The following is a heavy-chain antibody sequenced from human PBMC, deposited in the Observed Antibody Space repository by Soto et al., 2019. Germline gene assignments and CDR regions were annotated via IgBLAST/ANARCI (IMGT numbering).Heavy chain of an antibody. CDR1: GGSISSYY. CDR3: ARVPVRKYYRAGSYQNYYFGMDV. D-gene: IGHD3-10*01. J-gene: IGHJ6*02. CDR2: IYYSGST. V-gene: IGHV4-59*12. Sequence: ETLSLTCTVSGGSISSYYWSWIRQPPGKGLEWIVYIYYSGSTYYNPSLKSRVTISVDTSKNQFSLNLSSVTAADTAIYFCARVPVRKYYRAGSYQNYYFGMDVWGQGTTVTVSS.